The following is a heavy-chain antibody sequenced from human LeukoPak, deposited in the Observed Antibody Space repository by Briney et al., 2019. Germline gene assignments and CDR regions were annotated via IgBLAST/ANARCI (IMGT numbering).Heavy chain of an antibody. CDR3: ARTYCGGDCRGYYYHYYMDV. CDR2: IYTSGST. CDR1: GGSISSRSYY. J-gene: IGHJ6*03. D-gene: IGHD2-21*02. Sequence: SETLSLTCTVSGGSISSRSYYWSWIRQPAGKGLEWIGRIYTSGSTNYNPSLKSRVTISADRSKNQFSLQLSSVTAADTAVYYCARTYCGGDCRGYYYHYYMDVWGKGTTVTISS. V-gene: IGHV4-61*02.